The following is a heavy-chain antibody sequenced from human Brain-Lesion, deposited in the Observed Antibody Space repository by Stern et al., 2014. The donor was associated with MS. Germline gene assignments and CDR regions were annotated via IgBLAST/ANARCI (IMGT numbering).Heavy chain of an antibody. CDR3: ARSPATPSGYDRFDY. J-gene: IGHJ4*02. CDR1: GYLFDDYW. D-gene: IGHD5-12*01. Sequence: EVQLVESGAEVKKPGESLKISCEASGYLFDDYWIGWVRQMSGRGLELVAIIFPRDSNTRYSPSVQGQVTISAAKSISPAYLQWSSLKASDPAMYYCARSPATPSGYDRFDYWGQGALVTVSS. CDR2: IFPRDSNT. V-gene: IGHV5-51*03.